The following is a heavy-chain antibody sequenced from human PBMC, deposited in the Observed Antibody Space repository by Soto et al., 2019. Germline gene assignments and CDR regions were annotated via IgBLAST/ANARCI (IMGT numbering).Heavy chain of an antibody. J-gene: IGHJ4*02. Sequence: GASVKVSCKASGYTFTSYDINWVRQATGQGLEWMGWMNPNSGNTGYAQKFQGRVTMTRNTSISTAYMELSSLRSEDTAVYYCARGVTYYDISTGYYPKIYFDYSGQGTLVTVSS. D-gene: IGHD3-9*01. V-gene: IGHV1-8*01. CDR2: MNPNSGNT. CDR3: ARGVTYYDISTGYYPKIYFDY. CDR1: GYTFTSYD.